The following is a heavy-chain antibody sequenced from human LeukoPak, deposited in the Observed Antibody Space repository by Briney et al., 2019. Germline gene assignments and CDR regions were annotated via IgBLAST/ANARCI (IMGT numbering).Heavy chain of an antibody. CDR2: ISSSGGST. CDR3: AKYCGYSSSWYKLGFDY. D-gene: IGHD6-13*01. Sequence: GGSLRLFCAASGFTFSTYDMSWVRQAPGKGLEWVSAISSSGGSTYYAASVKGRFTISRDNSKVTLYLQMNSLRAEDTAVYYCAKYCGYSSSWYKLGFDYWGQGTLVTVSS. J-gene: IGHJ4*02. V-gene: IGHV3-23*01. CDR1: GFTFSTYD.